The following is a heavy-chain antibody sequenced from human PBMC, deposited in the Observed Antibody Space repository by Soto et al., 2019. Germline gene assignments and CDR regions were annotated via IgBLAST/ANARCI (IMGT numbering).Heavy chain of an antibody. V-gene: IGHV4-31*03. CDR2: IYYSGST. J-gene: IGHJ6*02. CDR3: ATSGSHRGRDYYYGMDV. D-gene: IGHD3-10*01. CDR1: GGSISSGGYY. Sequence: QVQLQESGPGLVKPSQTLSLTCTVSGGSISSGGYYWSWIRQHPGKGLEWIGYIYYSGSTYYNPSLKSRVTISVDTSKNQFSLKLSSVTAADTAVYYCATSGSHRGRDYYYGMDVWGQGTTVTVSS.